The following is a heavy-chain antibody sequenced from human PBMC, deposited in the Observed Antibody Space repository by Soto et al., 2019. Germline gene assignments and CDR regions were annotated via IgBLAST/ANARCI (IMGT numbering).Heavy chain of an antibody. CDR2: ISYDGSNK. J-gene: IGHJ4*02. CDR3: ARDGFLEAGYYFDY. V-gene: IGHV3-30-3*01. Sequence: GGSLRLSCGASGFTFSSYAMHWVRQTPGKGLEWVAVISYDGSNKYYADSVKGRFTISRDNSKNTLYLQMNSLRAEDTAVYYCARDGFLEAGYYFDYCGQGTLVTVSS. CDR1: GFTFSSYA. D-gene: IGHD3-3*01.